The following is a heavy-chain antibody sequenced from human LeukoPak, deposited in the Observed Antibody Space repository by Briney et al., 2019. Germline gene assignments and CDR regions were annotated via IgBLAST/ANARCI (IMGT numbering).Heavy chain of an antibody. D-gene: IGHD5-18*01. Sequence: GGSLRLSCAASGFTFSSYGMHRVRQAPGKGLEWVAVIWYDGSNKYYADSVKGRFTISRDNSKNTLYLQMNSLRAEDTAVYYCAKDAMDTATVRSYYYYYMDVWGKGTTVTVSS. CDR3: AKDAMDTATVRSYYYYYMDV. V-gene: IGHV3-33*06. CDR2: IWYDGSNK. J-gene: IGHJ6*03. CDR1: GFTFSSYG.